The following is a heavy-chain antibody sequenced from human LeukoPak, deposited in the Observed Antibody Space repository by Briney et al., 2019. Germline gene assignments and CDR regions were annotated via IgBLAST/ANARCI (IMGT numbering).Heavy chain of an antibody. CDR1: GASFNDYY. J-gene: IGHJ4*02. D-gene: IGHD3-16*01. CDR3: ARGAGFMIED. Sequence: SETLSLTCAVYGASFNDYYWTWIRQPPGGELEWIGEVNHGGYTNYNPTLKSRVTLSVDTSKNQFSLKVNSVIAADTAVYFCARGAGFMIEDWGQGTLVTVSS. V-gene: IGHV4-34*01. CDR2: VNHGGYT.